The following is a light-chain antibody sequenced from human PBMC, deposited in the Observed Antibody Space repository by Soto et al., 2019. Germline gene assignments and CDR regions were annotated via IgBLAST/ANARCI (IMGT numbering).Light chain of an antibody. CDR2: VAS. J-gene: IGKJ2*01. CDR3: QQSVNSPYP. Sequence: EILLTQSPGTLSLSPGERATLSCRASQTVSSSYLAWYQQKPGQAPRLLIYVASTRATGIPDRFIGSGSGTDVTLTISRLEPEDFAVFYCQQSVNSPYPFGQGTKVEIK. V-gene: IGKV3-20*01. CDR1: QTVSSSY.